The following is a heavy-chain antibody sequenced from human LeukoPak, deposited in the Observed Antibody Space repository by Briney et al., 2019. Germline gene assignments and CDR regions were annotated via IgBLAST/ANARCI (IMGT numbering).Heavy chain of an antibody. CDR3: AKEWLENAFDI. CDR1: GFTFSSYG. CDR2: IWYDGSNK. Sequence: PGGSLRLSCAASGFTFSSYGMHWVRQAPGKGLEWVAVIWYDGSNKYYADSVKGRFTISRDNSKNTLYLQMNSLRAEDTAVYYCAKEWLENAFDIWGQGTMVTVSS. V-gene: IGHV3-33*06. D-gene: IGHD5-12*01. J-gene: IGHJ3*02.